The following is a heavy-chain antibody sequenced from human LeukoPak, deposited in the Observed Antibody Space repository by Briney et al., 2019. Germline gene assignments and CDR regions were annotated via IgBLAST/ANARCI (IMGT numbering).Heavy chain of an antibody. CDR2: IKSKTDGGTT. D-gene: IGHD3-22*01. V-gene: IGHV3-15*01. CDR3: TTTLDSSGSQGAFDI. Sequence: PGGSLRLSCAASGFTFSNAWMSWVRQAPGKGLEWVGRIKSKTDGGTTDYAAPVKGRFTISRDDSKNTLYVQMNSLKTEDTAVYYCTTTLDSSGSQGAFDIWGQGTMVTVSS. J-gene: IGHJ3*02. CDR1: GFTFSNAW.